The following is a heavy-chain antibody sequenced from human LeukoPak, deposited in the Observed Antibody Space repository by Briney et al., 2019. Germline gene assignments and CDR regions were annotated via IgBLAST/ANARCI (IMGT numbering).Heavy chain of an antibody. CDR2: INPNSGGT. D-gene: IGHD3-10*01. Sequence: ASVKVSCKASGYTFTGYYMHWVRQAPGQGLEWMGWINPNSGGTNYAQKFQDRVTMTRDTSISTVYMELSRLRYDDTVVYYCARGYGSGSFYHYWGQGTLVTVSS. CDR1: GYTFTGYY. J-gene: IGHJ4*02. V-gene: IGHV1-2*02. CDR3: ARGYGSGSFYHY.